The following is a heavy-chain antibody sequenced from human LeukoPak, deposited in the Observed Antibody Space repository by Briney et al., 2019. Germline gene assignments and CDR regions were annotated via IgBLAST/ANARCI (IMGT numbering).Heavy chain of an antibody. CDR2: ISSSGSTI. J-gene: IGHJ4*02. D-gene: IGHD2-15*01. CDR1: GFTFSDYY. Sequence: GGSLRLSCAASGFTFSDYYMSWIRQAPGKGLEWVSYISSSGSTIYYADSVKGRFTISRDNAKNSLYLQMNSLRAEDTAVYYCATYCSGGRCHPTFDYWGQGTLVTVSS. CDR3: ATYCSGGRCHPTFDY. V-gene: IGHV3-11*01.